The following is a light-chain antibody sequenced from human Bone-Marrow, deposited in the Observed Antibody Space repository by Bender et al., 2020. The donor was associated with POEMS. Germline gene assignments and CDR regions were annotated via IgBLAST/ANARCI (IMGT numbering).Light chain of an antibody. Sequence: QSALTQPRSVSGSPGQSVTISCTGTSSDVGGYDFVSWSQHHPGKAPKVMIYDVTKRPSGVPDRFSGSKSGNTASLTISGLQAEDEAYYYCSSYASSSLLVFGTGTKVTVL. CDR1: SSDVGGYDF. CDR2: DVT. CDR3: SSYASSSLLV. J-gene: IGLJ1*01. V-gene: IGLV2-11*01.